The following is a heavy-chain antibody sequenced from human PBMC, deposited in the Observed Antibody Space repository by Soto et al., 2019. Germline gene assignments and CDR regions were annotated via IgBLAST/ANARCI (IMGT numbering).Heavy chain of an antibody. Sequence: GGSLRLSCAASGLTFSSYAMSWVRQAPGKGLEWVSVISGSGGSTYYADSVKGRFTISRDNSKNTLYLQMNSLRAEDTAVYYCAESTRRYGSGSYYYYGMDVWGQGTTVTVSS. J-gene: IGHJ6*02. CDR1: GLTFSSYA. CDR2: ISGSGGST. V-gene: IGHV3-23*01. CDR3: AESTRRYGSGSYYYYGMDV. D-gene: IGHD3-10*01.